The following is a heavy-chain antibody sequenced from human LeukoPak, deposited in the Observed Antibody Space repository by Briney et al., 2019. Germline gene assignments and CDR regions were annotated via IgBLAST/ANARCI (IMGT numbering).Heavy chain of an antibody. D-gene: IGHD5-18*01. CDR1: GFTFSSIW. CDR2: IRSKTNSYAT. J-gene: IGHJ4*02. CDR3: TSTWIQLWFDY. V-gene: IGHV3-73*01. Sequence: GGSLRLSCATSGFTFSSIWMSWVRQASGKGLEWVGRIRSKTNSYATEYAASVKGRFTISRDDSKNTAYLQMDSLRTEDTAVYYCTSTWIQLWFDYWGQGTLVTVSS.